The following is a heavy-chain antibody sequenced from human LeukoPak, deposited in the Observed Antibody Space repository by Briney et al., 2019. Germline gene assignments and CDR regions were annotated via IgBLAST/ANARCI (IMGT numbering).Heavy chain of an antibody. J-gene: IGHJ4*02. CDR1: GYTFTSYG. V-gene: IGHV1-18*01. D-gene: IGHD3-10*01. Sequence: ASVKVSCKASGYTFTSYGISWVRRAPGQGLEWMGWISAYNGNTNYAQKLQGRVTMTTDTSTSTAYMELRSLRSDDTAVYYCARGGRMVRETTGFDYWGQGTLVTVSS. CDR2: ISAYNGNT. CDR3: ARGGRMVRETTGFDY.